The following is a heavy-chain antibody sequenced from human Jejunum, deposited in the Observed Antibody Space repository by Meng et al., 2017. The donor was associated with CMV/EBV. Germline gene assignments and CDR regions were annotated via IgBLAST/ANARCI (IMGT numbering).Heavy chain of an antibody. CDR3: ARDRAGEVTLHY. J-gene: IGHJ4*02. Sequence: TVSGGSINTADYYWSWIRQPPGKGLEWIGYIYYSGSTYYNASLKSRVTISLDTSKNQFSLRLSSVTAADTAVYYCARDRAGEVTLHYWGQGTLVTVSS. CDR2: IYYSGST. CDR1: GGSINTADYY. V-gene: IGHV4-30-4*01. D-gene: IGHD4-23*01.